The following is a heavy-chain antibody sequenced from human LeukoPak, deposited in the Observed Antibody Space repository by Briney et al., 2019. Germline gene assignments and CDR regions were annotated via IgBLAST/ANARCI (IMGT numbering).Heavy chain of an antibody. CDR1: GYTFTSYG. J-gene: IGHJ6*03. CDR3: ARGYSSSWYDYYYYMDV. D-gene: IGHD6-13*01. Sequence: ASVKVSCKASGYTFTSYGISWVRQAPGQGLEWMGWISAYNGNTNYAQKLQGRVTMTTDKSTSTAYMELSSLRSEDTAVYYCARGYSSSWYDYYYYMDVWGKGTTVTVSS. CDR2: ISAYNGNT. V-gene: IGHV1-18*01.